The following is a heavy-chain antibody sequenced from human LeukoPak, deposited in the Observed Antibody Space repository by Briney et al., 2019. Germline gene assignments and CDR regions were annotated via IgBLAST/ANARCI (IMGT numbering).Heavy chain of an antibody. CDR1: GGSVSSGSHY. CDR3: ARGDYDFWSASYSEGAYFDY. Sequence: PSETLSLTCGVSGGSVSSGSHYWSWVRQPAGKGLEWIGRIYTRGSTNYNPSLKSRVTISMDTSKNQFSLKLTSVTASDTALYYCARGDYDFWSASYSEGAYFDYWGQGIQVTVSS. CDR2: IYTRGST. V-gene: IGHV4-61*02. J-gene: IGHJ4*02. D-gene: IGHD3-3*01.